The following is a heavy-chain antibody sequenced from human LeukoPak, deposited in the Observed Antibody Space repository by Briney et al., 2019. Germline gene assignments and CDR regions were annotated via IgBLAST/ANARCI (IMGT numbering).Heavy chain of an antibody. CDR2: ISASGDFT. CDR3: ARGVEPLAANTLAY. D-gene: IGHD1-14*01. V-gene: IGHV3-23*01. CDR1: GFTFSSYA. J-gene: IGHJ4*02. Sequence: PGGSLRLSCAASGFTFSSYAMSWVRQAPGKGLEWVSAISASGDFTYYADSVKGRFTISRDFFRNTLYLQMNSLRAEDTAVYYCARGVEPLAANTLAYWGQGTLVTVSS.